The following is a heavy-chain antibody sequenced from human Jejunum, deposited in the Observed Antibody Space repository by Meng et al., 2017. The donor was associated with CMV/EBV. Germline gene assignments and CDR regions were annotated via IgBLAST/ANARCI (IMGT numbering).Heavy chain of an antibody. CDR1: GVGVITSN. D-gene: IGHD1-26*01. J-gene: IGHJ4*02. V-gene: IGHV3-53*01. Sequence: LSCAGSGVGVITSNITWVRQAPGKGLEWVSAIYSGGRTYYAGSVKGRFTISRDNSKNMMYLQMNSLRAEDTAVYYCAKKYTGSFDYWGQGTLVTVSS. CDR2: IYSGGRT. CDR3: AKKYTGSFDY.